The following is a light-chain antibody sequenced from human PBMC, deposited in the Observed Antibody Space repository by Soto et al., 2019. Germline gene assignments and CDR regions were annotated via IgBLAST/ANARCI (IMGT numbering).Light chain of an antibody. Sequence: QSALTQPASVSGSPGQSITISCTGNSSDVGGYNYVSWYQQHPGKAPKLMIYDVSNRPSGVSNRFSGSKSGNTASLTISGLQAEDEADYYCSSYTSSSTNVFGTGTKLTVL. J-gene: IGLJ1*01. CDR1: SSDVGGYNY. CDR3: SSYTSSSTNV. CDR2: DVS. V-gene: IGLV2-14*01.